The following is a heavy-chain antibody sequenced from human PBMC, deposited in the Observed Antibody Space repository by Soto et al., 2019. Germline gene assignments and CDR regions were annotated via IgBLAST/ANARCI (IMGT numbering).Heavy chain of an antibody. Sequence: ASVKVSCKASGYTFTSYCISWVRQAPGQGLEWMGWISAYNGNTNYAQKLQGRVTMTTDTSTSTAYMELRSLRSDDTAVYYCARPSSGWPGRYYYYGMDGWGQGTTVTVSS. CDR1: GYTFTSYC. CDR2: ISAYNGNT. CDR3: ARPSSGWPGRYYYYGMDG. D-gene: IGHD6-19*01. J-gene: IGHJ6*02. V-gene: IGHV1-18*01.